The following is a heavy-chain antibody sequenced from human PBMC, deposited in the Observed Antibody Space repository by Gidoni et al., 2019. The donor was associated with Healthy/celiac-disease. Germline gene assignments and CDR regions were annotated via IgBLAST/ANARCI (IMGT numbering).Heavy chain of an antibody. CDR2: IIPIFGTA. V-gene: IGHV1-69*01. CDR1: GGTFSSYA. D-gene: IGHD5-12*01. CDR3: ARRSGYSGYDLDYYYYGMDV. Sequence: QVQLVQSGAEVKKPGSSVKVSCKASGGTFSSYAISWVRQAPGQGLEWMGGIIPIFGTANYAQKFQGRVTITADESTSTAYMELSSLRSEDTAVYYCARRSGYSGYDLDYYYYGMDVWGQGTTVTVSS. J-gene: IGHJ6*02.